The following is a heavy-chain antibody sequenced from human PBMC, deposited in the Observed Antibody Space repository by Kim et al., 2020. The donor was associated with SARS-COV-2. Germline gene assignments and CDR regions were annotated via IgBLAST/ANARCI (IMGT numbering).Heavy chain of an antibody. CDR2: INHSGST. Sequence: SETLSLTCAVYGGSFSGYYWSWIRQPPGKGLEWIGEINHSGSTNYNPSLKSRVTISVDTSKNQFSLKLSSVTAADTAVYYCARFFPPDLAWELLYVGWFDPWGQGTLVTVSS. CDR1: GGSFSGYY. CDR3: ARFFPPDLAWELLYVGWFDP. V-gene: IGHV4-34*01. D-gene: IGHD1-26*01. J-gene: IGHJ5*02.